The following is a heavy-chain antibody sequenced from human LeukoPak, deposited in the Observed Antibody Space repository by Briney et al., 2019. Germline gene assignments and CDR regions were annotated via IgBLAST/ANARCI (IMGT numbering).Heavy chain of an antibody. V-gene: IGHV4-34*01. Sequence: WETLSLTCAVYGGSFSGYYWSWIRQPPGKGLEWIGEINHSGSTNYNPSLKSRVTISVDTTKNQSPLKLSSVTAAETPAYYCARDVGTVVVTAAGGGFDDWGQGTLVTASS. J-gene: IGHJ4*02. CDR2: INHSGST. D-gene: IGHD2-2*01. CDR1: GGSFSGYY. CDR3: ARDVGTVVVTAAGGGFDD.